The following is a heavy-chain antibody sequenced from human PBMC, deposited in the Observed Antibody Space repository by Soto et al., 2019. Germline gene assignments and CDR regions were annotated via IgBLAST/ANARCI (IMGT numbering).Heavy chain of an antibody. Sequence: GGSLRLSCAASGFTFSSYSMNWVRQAPGKGLEWVSYISSSSSTIYYADSVKGRFTISRDNAKNSLYLQMNSLRDEDTAVYYCARDPWNYYDSSGYYAGPFDYWGQGTLVTVSS. CDR3: ARDPWNYYDSSGYYAGPFDY. J-gene: IGHJ4*02. CDR1: GFTFSSYS. V-gene: IGHV3-48*02. CDR2: ISSSSSTI. D-gene: IGHD3-22*01.